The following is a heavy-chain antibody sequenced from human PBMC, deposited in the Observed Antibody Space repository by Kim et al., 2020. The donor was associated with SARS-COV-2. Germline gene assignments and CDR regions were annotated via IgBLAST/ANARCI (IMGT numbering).Heavy chain of an antibody. CDR3: ARERVAATRFYYYYYGMDV. D-gene: IGHD2-15*01. Sequence: GRFTISRDNSKNTLYLQMNSLRAEDTAVYYCARERVAATRFYYYYYGMDVWGQGTTVTVSS. J-gene: IGHJ6*02. V-gene: IGHV3-30*07.